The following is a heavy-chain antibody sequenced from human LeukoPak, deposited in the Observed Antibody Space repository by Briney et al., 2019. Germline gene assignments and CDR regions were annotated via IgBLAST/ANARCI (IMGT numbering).Heavy chain of an antibody. D-gene: IGHD2-15*01. CDR2: IYYSGST. CDR3: ARGPEGHCSGGSCYYYGMDV. V-gene: IGHV4-59*01. Sequence: ASETLSLTCTVSGVSISSYYWSWVRQPPGKGLEWVGYIYYSGSTNYNPSLKSRVTISGDTTKNQFSLKLSSVTAADTAVYYCARGPEGHCSGGSCYYYGMDVWGKGTTVTVSS. J-gene: IGHJ6*04. CDR1: GVSISSYY.